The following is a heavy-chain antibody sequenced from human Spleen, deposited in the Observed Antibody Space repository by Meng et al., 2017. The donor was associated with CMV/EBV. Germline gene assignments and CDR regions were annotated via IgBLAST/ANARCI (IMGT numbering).Heavy chain of an antibody. CDR2: IRHDGSNQ. Sequence: GESLKISCAASGFSFSTSGMHWVRQAPGKGLEWVAFIRHDGSNQYNADSVKGRFTISRDNAKNSLYLQMNSLRAEDTALYYCAKVPTRGWPNYFDYWGQGTLVTV. V-gene: IGHV3-30*02. CDR1: GFSFSTSG. CDR3: AKVPTRGWPNYFDY. J-gene: IGHJ4*02.